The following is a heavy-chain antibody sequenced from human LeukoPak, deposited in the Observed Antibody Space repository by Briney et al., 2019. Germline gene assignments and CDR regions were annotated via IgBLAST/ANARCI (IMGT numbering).Heavy chain of an antibody. J-gene: IGHJ4*02. Sequence: GGSLRLSCAASGFTFSSYAMNWVRQAPGKGLEWVAVLSGSGDYTYYADSVKGRFTISRDSFKDTLFLQMNSLRAEDTAVYYCANYKSPATGIFDYWGQGTLVTVSS. CDR1: GFTFSSYA. CDR3: ANYKSPATGIFDY. CDR2: LSGSGDYT. V-gene: IGHV3-23*01. D-gene: IGHD2-15*01.